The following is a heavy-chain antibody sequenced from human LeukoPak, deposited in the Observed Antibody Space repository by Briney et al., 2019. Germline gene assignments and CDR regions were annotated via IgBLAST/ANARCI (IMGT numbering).Heavy chain of an antibody. Sequence: ASVTVSCKASGYTFTGYYMHWVRQAPGQGLEWMGWINPNSGGTNYAQKFQGWVTMTRDTSISAAYMELSRLRSDDTAVYYCARGVGAVAGFDYWGQGTLVTVSS. D-gene: IGHD6-19*01. J-gene: IGHJ4*02. CDR3: ARGVGAVAGFDY. CDR2: INPNSGGT. V-gene: IGHV1-2*04. CDR1: GYTFTGYY.